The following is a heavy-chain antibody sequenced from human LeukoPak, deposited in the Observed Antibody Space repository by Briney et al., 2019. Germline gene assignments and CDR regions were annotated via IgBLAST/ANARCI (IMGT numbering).Heavy chain of an antibody. D-gene: IGHD6-19*01. CDR1: GYSISSGYY. Sequence: SETLSLICTISGYSISSGYYWGWIRQPPGKGLEWIGSIYHSGSTYYNPSLKSRVTISLDTSENQFSLKLSSETAADTAVYYCARDLYSSGWGYFDYWGQGTLVTVSS. CDR2: IYHSGST. CDR3: ARDLYSSGWGYFDY. V-gene: IGHV4-38-2*02. J-gene: IGHJ4*02.